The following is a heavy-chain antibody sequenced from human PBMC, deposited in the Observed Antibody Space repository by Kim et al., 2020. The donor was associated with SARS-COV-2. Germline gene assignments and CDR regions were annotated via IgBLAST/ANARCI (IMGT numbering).Heavy chain of an antibody. CDR1: GFTFSSYW. Sequence: GGSLRLSCAASGFTFSSYWMSWVRQAPGKGLEWVANIKQDGSEKYYVDSVKGRFTISRDNAKNSLYLQMNSLRAEDKAVYYCARRGSVITFGGVIVLFDYWGQGTLVTISS. CDR2: IKQDGSEK. V-gene: IGHV3-7*01. CDR3: ARRGSVITFGGVIVLFDY. D-gene: IGHD3-16*02. J-gene: IGHJ4*02.